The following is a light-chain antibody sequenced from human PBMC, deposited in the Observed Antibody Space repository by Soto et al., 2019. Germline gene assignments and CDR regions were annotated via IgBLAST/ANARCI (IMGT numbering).Light chain of an antibody. CDR3: EAWDETLDGLYV. V-gene: IGLV1-44*01. CDR1: SSNVAINP. Sequence: QSVLTHPPSVSGTPGRRVTISCSGTSSNVAINPVNWYQHLPGAAPRLLIYETDRRSSGVPDRFSASKSGTSASLAISGLTSEDEADYYCEAWDETLDGLYVFGTGTKVTVL. J-gene: IGLJ1*01. CDR2: ETD.